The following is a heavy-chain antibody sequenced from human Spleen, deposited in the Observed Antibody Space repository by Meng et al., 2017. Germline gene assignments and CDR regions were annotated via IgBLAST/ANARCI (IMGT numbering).Heavy chain of an antibody. Sequence: SQTLSLTCAVYGGSFSGYYWSWIRQPPGKGLEWMGEINQSGTTSSNPSLKSRVTISVDTSTNQFSLKLSSVTAADTAMYYCARGTNLHTLTQWGQGTLVTVSS. CDR1: GGSFSGYY. CDR3: ARGTNLHTLTQ. D-gene: IGHD2-8*01. V-gene: IGHV4-34*01. J-gene: IGHJ4*02. CDR2: INQSGTT.